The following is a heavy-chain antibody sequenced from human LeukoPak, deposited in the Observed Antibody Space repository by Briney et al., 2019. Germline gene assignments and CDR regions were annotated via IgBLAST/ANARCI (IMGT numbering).Heavy chain of an antibody. CDR3: AKRSRGGATTIDH. V-gene: IGHV3-74*01. J-gene: IGHJ4*02. CDR1: GFTFSNYW. Sequence: GGSLRLSCAASGFTFSNYWMHWVRQTPGKGLVWVSRINSDASVTTYADSVKGRFTISRDNAKNSLYLQMNSLRAEDTAVYYCAKRSRGGATTIDHWGQGTLVTVSS. CDR2: INSDASVT. D-gene: IGHD1-26*01.